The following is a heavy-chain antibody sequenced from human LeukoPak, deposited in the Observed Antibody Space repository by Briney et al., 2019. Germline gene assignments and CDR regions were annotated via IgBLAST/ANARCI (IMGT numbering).Heavy chain of an antibody. Sequence: ASVKVSCQASGYPFTSYDINWVRQATGQGLEWMGWMNPNSGNTGYAQKFQGRVTITRDTSMNTAYMELSSLTSEDTAVYYCARGGCESCYNYWGQGTLVTVSS. CDR3: ARGGCESCYNY. J-gene: IGHJ4*02. CDR2: MNPNSGNT. D-gene: IGHD2-15*01. CDR1: GYPFTSYD. V-gene: IGHV1-8*01.